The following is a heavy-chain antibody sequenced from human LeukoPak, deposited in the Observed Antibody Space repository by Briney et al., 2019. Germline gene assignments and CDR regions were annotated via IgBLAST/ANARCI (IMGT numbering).Heavy chain of an antibody. CDR3: ATINPRRTFNWYFDV. CDR2: ISDTGST. CDR1: SGSISDYF. V-gene: IGHV4-59*01. Sequence: PSETLSLTCSVSSGSISDYFWSWIRQPPGKGLGWIGYISDTGSTNYNPSLRSRVTISVDTSKNQVFLRLSSVTAADTAVYYCATINPRRTFNWYFDVWGRGTLVTVSS. J-gene: IGHJ2*01. D-gene: IGHD5-24*01.